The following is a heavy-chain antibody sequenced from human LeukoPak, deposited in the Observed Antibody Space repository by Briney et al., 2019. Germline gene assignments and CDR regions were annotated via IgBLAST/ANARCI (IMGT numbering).Heavy chain of an antibody. Sequence: ATVKVSCKASGYTFTIYGNIGVRHAPGQGLQCMVCISAHNGKTNYAQNLQGRVTMHTDTSTNRVYLELRSLTSDDAAVYYWARAGSTLLLDYWGQGTLVTVSS. CDR3: ARAGSTLLLDY. D-gene: IGHD5/OR15-5a*01. V-gene: IGHV1-18*01. J-gene: IGHJ4*02. CDR1: GYTFTIYG. CDR2: ISAHNGKT.